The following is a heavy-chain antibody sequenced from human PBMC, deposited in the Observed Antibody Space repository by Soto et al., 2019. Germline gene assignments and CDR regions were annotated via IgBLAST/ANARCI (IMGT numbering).Heavy chain of an antibody. CDR1: GYSFTGYW. CDR2: IDPSDSYT. Sequence: GESLKISCKGSGYSFTGYWISWVRQMPGKGLEWMGRIDPSDSYTNYSPSFQGHVTISADKSFSTAYLQWSSLKASDTAMYYCARRHLGYCSSTSCYHGMDVWGQGTMVTVSS. J-gene: IGHJ6*02. CDR3: ARRHLGYCSSTSCYHGMDV. V-gene: IGHV5-10-1*01. D-gene: IGHD2-2*01.